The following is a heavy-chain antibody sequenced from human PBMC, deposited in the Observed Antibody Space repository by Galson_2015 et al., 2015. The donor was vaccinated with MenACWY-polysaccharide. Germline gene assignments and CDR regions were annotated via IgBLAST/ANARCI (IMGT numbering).Heavy chain of an antibody. Sequence: SLRLSCAVSGFTFSDYAIHWVRQAPGKGLEWLAVISYDGSNKYYSDSVRGRFTISRDNSNDMVYLHMNSLRGEDTAVYFCAKDRPLRGLTAFYYGMDVWGRGTAVIVSS. CDR2: ISYDGSNK. CDR1: GFTFSDYA. V-gene: IGHV3-30*18. CDR3: AKDRPLRGLTAFYYGMDV. J-gene: IGHJ6*02. D-gene: IGHD3-10*01.